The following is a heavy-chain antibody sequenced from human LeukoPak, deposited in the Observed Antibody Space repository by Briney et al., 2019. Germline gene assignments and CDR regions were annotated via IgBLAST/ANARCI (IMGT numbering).Heavy chain of an antibody. CDR2: ISAYNGNT. D-gene: IGHD1-26*01. Sequence: ASVKVSCKASGCTFTSYGISWVRQAPGQGLEWMGWISAYNGNTNYAQKLQGRVTMTTDTSTSTAYMELRSLRSDDTAVYYCATQHSGSYYFDYWGQGTLVTVSS. CDR1: GCTFTSYG. V-gene: IGHV1-18*01. CDR3: ATQHSGSYYFDY. J-gene: IGHJ4*02.